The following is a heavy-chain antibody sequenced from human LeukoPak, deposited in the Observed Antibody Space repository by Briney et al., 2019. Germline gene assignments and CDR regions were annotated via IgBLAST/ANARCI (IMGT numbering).Heavy chain of an antibody. V-gene: IGHV4-30-4*08. CDR3: ARSLTIFGVVTD. J-gene: IGHJ4*02. CDR1: GGSISSGDYY. CDR2: IYYSGST. Sequence: SQTLSLTCTVSGGSISSGDYYWSWIRQPPGKGLEWIGYIYYSGSTYYNPSLKSRVTISVDTSKNQFSLKLSSMTAADTAAYYCARSLTIFGVVTDWGQGTLVTVSS. D-gene: IGHD3-3*01.